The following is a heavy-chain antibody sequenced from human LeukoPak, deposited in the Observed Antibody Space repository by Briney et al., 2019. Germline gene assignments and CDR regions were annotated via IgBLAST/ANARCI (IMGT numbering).Heavy chain of an antibody. CDR2: IRSKAYGGTT. CDR3: TRDLWFGELPDPYWFDP. Sequence: GGSLRLSCAASGFTFSSYSMSWFRQAPGKGLEWVGFIRSKAYGGTTEYAASVKGRFTISRDDSKSIAYLQMNSLKTEDTAVYYCTRDLWFGELPDPYWFDPWGQGTLVTVSS. CDR1: GFTFSSYS. D-gene: IGHD3-10*01. J-gene: IGHJ5*02. V-gene: IGHV3-49*03.